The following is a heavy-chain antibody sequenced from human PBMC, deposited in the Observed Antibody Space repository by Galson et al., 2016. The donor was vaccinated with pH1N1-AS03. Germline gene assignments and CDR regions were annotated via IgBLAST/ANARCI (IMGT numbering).Heavy chain of an antibody. Sequence: QSGAEVKKPGESLRISCKGSGSPFTRYWINWVRQMPGKGLEWIGRIGPSDSYINYSPAFEGRVTISSDKSTTTAYLQWNDLKSADTAVYFCATGHYYSGLYRDAFDTWGQGTRVTVSS. J-gene: IGHJ3*02. CDR2: IGPSDSYI. CDR1: GSPFTRYW. D-gene: IGHD1-26*01. V-gene: IGHV5-10-1*01. CDR3: ATGHYYSGLYRDAFDT.